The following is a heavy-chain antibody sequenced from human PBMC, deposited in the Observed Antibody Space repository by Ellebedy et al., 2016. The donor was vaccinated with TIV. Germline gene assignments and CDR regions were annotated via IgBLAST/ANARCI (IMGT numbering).Heavy chain of an antibody. V-gene: IGHV1-2*02. CDR1: GYTFSGYY. D-gene: IGHD4-17*01. J-gene: IGHJ6*02. Sequence: AASVKVSCKASGYTFSGYYMHWVRPSPGQGLAWMGWINPNSGGRMYAQKFQGRVTMTGDTAVSTAYMELSRLSPDDTAVYYCAREGMTTVTYYYGMDVWGQGTTVTVSS. CDR2: INPNSGGR. CDR3: AREGMTTVTYYYGMDV.